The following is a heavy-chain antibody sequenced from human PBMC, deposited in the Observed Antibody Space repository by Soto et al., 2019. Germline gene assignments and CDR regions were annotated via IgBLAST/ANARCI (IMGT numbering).Heavy chain of an antibody. J-gene: IGHJ6*02. Sequence: PGGSLRLSCAASGFTFSSYGMHWVRQAPGKGLEWVAVISYDGSNKYYADSVKGRFTISRDNSKNTLYLQMNSLRAEDTAVYYCEKDTGIPIFGVVILGVFDGMDVWGPEAMLAVSS. CDR3: EKDTGIPIFGVVILGVFDGMDV. D-gene: IGHD3-3*01. CDR2: ISYDGSNK. V-gene: IGHV3-30*18. CDR1: GFTFSSYG.